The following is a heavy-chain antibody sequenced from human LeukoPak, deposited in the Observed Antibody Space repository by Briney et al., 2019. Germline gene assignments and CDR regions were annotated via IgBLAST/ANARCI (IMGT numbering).Heavy chain of an antibody. CDR2: IIPIFGTA. Sequence: ASVKVSCKASGGTFSSYAISWVRQAPGQGLEWMGGIIPIFGTANYAQKFQGRVTITADKSTSTAYMELSSLRFEDTAVYYCARDSSDAFDIWGQGTMVTVSS. D-gene: IGHD6-13*01. CDR1: GGTFSSYA. CDR3: ARDSSDAFDI. J-gene: IGHJ3*02. V-gene: IGHV1-69*06.